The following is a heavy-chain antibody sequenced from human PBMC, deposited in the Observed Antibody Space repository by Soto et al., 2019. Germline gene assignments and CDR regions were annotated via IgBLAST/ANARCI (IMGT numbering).Heavy chain of an antibody. J-gene: IGHJ4*02. CDR2: IFTNDEK. Sequence: QVTLKESGPALVKPTETLTLTCTVSGFSLRSARMGVSWIRQPPGKALEWLAHIFTNDEKLYSTSLKSRVTISKDPSKRQVVLTMTKMDPVDTATYYCARQLYYYDTSGYYYDYWGQGTLVTVSS. V-gene: IGHV2-26*01. D-gene: IGHD3-22*01. CDR1: GFSLRSARMG. CDR3: ARQLYYYDTSGYYYDY.